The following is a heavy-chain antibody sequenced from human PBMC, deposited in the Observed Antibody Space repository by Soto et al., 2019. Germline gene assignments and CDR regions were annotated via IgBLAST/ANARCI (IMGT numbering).Heavy chain of an antibody. Sequence: QVQLQQWGAGLLKPSETLSLTCAVYGGSFSGYYWSWIRQPPGKGLEWIGEINHSGSTNYNPSLKTRVTLSVHTALPHLPLTPCSAAAAHTAVYYRSRAFIHVDRLSDPLVILGRGTILTLSS. J-gene: IGHJ3*02. D-gene: IGHD3-22*01. CDR2: INHSGST. V-gene: IGHV4-34*01. CDR1: GGSFSGYY. CDR3: SRAFIHVDRLSDPLVI.